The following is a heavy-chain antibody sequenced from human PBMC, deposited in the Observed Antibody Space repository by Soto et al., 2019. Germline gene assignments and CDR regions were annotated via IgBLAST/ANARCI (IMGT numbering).Heavy chain of an antibody. V-gene: IGHV1-18*01. D-gene: IGHD6-13*01. J-gene: IGHJ4*02. CDR3: ARDAAAGLNDY. CDR2: ISAYNGNT. Sequence: ASVKVSCQASGYTFTNYAMHWVRQAPGQGLEWMGWISAYNGNTKYAQKFQGRVTMTTDTSTSTAYMEVRSLRSDDTAVYYCARDAAAGLNDYWGQGTLVTVSS. CDR1: GYTFTNYA.